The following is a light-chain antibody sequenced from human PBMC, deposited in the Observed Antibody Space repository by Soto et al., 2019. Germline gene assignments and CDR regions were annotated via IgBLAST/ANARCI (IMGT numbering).Light chain of an antibody. CDR1: QSVKSN. CDR3: QHYNHWLWT. V-gene: IGKV3-15*01. Sequence: IMMTQSPATLSVSPGERATLSCRASQSVKSNLAWYQQKPGQAPRLLIYGASTRATGIPARFSGSGSGTEFTLTISTLQSEDFAVYYCQHYNHWLWTFGQGTKVDIK. CDR2: GAS. J-gene: IGKJ1*01.